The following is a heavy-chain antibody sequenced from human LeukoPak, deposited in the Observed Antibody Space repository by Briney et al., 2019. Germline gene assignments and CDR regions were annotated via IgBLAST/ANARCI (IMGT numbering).Heavy chain of an antibody. CDR2: INPSGGST. D-gene: IGHD6-13*01. CDR3: ARVTAADKTFDY. CDR1: GYTFTSYY. J-gene: IGHJ4*02. Sequence: ASVKVFCKASGYTFTSYYMHWVRQAPGQGLEWMGIINPSGGSTSYAQKFQGRVTMTRDTSTSTVYMELSSLRSEDTAVYYCARVTAADKTFDYWGQGTLVTVSS. V-gene: IGHV1-46*01.